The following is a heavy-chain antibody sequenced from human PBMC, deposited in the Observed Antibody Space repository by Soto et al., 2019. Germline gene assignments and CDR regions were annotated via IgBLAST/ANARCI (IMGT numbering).Heavy chain of an antibody. D-gene: IGHD5-12*01. V-gene: IGHV3-15*07. J-gene: IGHJ6*02. CDR3: TTGYSGYDGYYNYYYYYGMDV. CDR2: IKSKTDGGTT. CDR1: GFTFSNAW. Sequence: GGSLRLSCAASGFTFSNAWMNWVRQAPGKGLEWVGRIKSKTDGGTTDYAAPVKGRLTISRDDSKKTLYLQMNSLKTEDTAVYYCTTGYSGYDGYYNYYYYYGMDVWGQGTTVTVSS.